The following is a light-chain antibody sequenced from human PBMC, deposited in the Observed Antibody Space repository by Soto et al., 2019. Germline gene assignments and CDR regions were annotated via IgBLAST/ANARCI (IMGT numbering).Light chain of an antibody. CDR2: QDS. J-gene: IGLJ2*01. CDR3: QAWDSSTVEVV. Sequence: SYELTQPPSVSVSPGQTASITCSGDKLGDKYACWYQQKPGQSPVLVIYQDSKRPSGIPERFSGSNSGNTATLTISGTQAMDEADYYCQAWDSSTVEVVFGGGTKPTVL. V-gene: IGLV3-1*01. CDR1: KLGDKY.